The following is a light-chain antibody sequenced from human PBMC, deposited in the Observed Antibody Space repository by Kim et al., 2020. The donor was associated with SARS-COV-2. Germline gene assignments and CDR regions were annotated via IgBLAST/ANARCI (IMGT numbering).Light chain of an antibody. CDR1: QSINSW. CDR3: HQYKSYPYT. V-gene: IGKV1-5*03. Sequence: DIQMTQSPSTLSASVRDRVTITCRASQSINSWLAWYQQKPGKAPKLLIYKASYLESGVPSRFSGTESGTEFTLTISSLQPDDFATYYCHQYKSYPYTLGQGTKLEI. J-gene: IGKJ2*01. CDR2: KAS.